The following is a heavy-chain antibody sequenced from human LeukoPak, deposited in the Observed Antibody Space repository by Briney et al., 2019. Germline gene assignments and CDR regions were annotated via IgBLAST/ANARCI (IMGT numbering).Heavy chain of an antibody. CDR2: INPSGST. CDR1: GGSFGGYH. D-gene: IGHD3-22*01. V-gene: IGHV4-34*01. CDR3: ARGRYDITMIVVVMTSVSYYLDV. J-gene: IGHJ6*03. Sequence: SETLSLTCAVYGGSFGGYHWTWIRQSPGKGLEWIGDINPSGSTYYNPSLKSRLTISVDTSKNQFSLKLRSVTAADTAVYYCARGRYDITMIVVVMTSVSYYLDVWGKGTMVTVS.